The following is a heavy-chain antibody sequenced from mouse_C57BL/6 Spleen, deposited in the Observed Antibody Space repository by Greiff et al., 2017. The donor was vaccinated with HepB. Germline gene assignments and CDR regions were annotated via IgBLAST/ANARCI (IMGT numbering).Heavy chain of an antibody. J-gene: IGHJ4*01. CDR3: ARQATVVKAMDY. V-gene: IGHV5-6*01. CDR2: ISSGGSYT. Sequence: EVMLVESGGDLVKPGGSLKLSCAASGFTFSSYGMSWVRQTPDKRLEWVATISSGGSYTYYPDSVKGRFTISRDNAKNTLYLQMSSLKSEDTAMYYCARQATVVKAMDYWGQGTSVTVSS. D-gene: IGHD1-1*01. CDR1: GFTFSSYG.